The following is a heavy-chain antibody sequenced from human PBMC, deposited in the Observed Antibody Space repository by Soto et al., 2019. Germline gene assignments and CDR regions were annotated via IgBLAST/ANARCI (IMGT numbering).Heavy chain of an antibody. CDR3: ARHHKGYYFDY. Sequence: SETLSLTCTVSGGSISSYYWSWIRQPPGKGLEWIGYIYYSGSTNYNPSLKSRVTISVDASKNQFSLKLSSVTAADTAVYYCARHHKGYYFDYWGPGTLVTVYS. J-gene: IGHJ4*02. CDR1: GGSISSYY. V-gene: IGHV4-59*01. CDR2: IYYSGST.